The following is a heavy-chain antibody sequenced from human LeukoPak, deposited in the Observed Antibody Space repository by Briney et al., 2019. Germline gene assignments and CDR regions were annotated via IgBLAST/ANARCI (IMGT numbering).Heavy chain of an antibody. D-gene: IGHD1-26*01. J-gene: IGHJ4*02. CDR1: GFTFSRNC. CDR3: ATQGIRNSAFDN. V-gene: IGHV3-53*05. CDR2: IYSGGTT. Sequence: GGSLRLSCAASGFTFSRNCMSWVRQAPGKGLEWVSVIYSGGTTNYADSLKGRFTISRDNSKNTLYLQMNSLRAEDTAMYYCATQGIRNSAFDNWGQGTLVTVSS.